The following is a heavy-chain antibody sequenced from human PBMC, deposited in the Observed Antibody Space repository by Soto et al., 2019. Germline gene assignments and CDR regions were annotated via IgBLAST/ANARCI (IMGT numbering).Heavy chain of an antibody. CDR2: IYSGGET. V-gene: IGHV3-66*01. CDR3: ARRKFCSSTTCFDY. D-gene: IGHD2-2*01. CDR1: GFTVSISY. Sequence: EVQLVESGGALVQPGGSLRLSCAASGFTVSISYMSWVRHVPGKGLEWVSIIYSGGETYYADSAKGRFTISRDISKNTLHLQMSSLRSEDTAVYYSARRKFCSSTTCFDYWGRGTLVTVSS. J-gene: IGHJ4*02.